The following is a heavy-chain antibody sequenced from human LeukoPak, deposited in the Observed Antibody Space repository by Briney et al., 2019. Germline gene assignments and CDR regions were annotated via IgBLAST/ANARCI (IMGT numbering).Heavy chain of an antibody. CDR2: IYTSGST. J-gene: IGHJ4*02. V-gene: IGHV4-4*07. Sequence: SETLSLTCTVSGGSISSYYWSWIRQPAGKGLEWIGRIYTSGSTNYNPSLKSRVTMSVDTSKNQFSLKLSSVTAADTAVYYCARVSPGSGSYYIDYWGQGTLVTVSS. CDR1: GGSISSYY. D-gene: IGHD3-10*01. CDR3: ARVSPGSGSYYIDY.